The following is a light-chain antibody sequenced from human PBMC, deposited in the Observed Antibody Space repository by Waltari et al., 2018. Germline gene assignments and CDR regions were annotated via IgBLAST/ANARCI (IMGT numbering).Light chain of an antibody. V-gene: IGLV1-47*01. CDR1: RSKLGSPF. Sequence: QSVLTQPPSASGTPGQRVTLSCSGGRSKLGSPFVSWFQQLPGTAPQLLIYRNDQRPSGVPDRFSGSKSGTSASLAISGLRSEDEADYYCAAWDGSLSAWLFGGGTKLTVL. J-gene: IGLJ3*02. CDR3: AAWDGSLSAWL. CDR2: RND.